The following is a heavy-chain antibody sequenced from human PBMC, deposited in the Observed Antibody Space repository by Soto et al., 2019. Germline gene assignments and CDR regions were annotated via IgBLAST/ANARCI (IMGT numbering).Heavy chain of an antibody. J-gene: IGHJ6*03. CDR2: ISTYNGNT. CDR3: ARGVDYFYQYMDV. CDR1: GYPFTSYS. V-gene: IGHV1-18*01. Sequence: QAQLMQSGAEVKKPGASVKVSCKASGYPFTSYSIRWVRQAPGQGLEWMGWISTYNGNTNYAQKFQGRLTMTTDTSTSTAYMEVRSLSSDDTAVYYCARGVDYFYQYMDVWSKGTTVTVS.